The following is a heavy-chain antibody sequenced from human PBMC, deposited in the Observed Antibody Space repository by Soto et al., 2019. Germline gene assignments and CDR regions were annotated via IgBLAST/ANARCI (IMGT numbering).Heavy chain of an antibody. V-gene: IGHV4-61*01. CDR1: GSSVSSGSYY. D-gene: IGHD5-18*01. Sequence: PSETLSLTCTVSGSSVSSGSYYWSWIRQPPGKGLEWIGYIYYSGSTNYNPSLKSRVTISVDTSKNQFSLKLSSVTAADTAVYYCARTPNIQLWTRGYFDLWGRGTLVTVSS. J-gene: IGHJ2*01. CDR3: ARTPNIQLWTRGYFDL. CDR2: IYYSGST.